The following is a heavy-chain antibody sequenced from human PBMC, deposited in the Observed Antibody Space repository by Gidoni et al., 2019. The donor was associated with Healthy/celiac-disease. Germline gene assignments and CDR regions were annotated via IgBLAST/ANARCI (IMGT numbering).Heavy chain of an antibody. CDR1: GFTFSSYA. CDR2: ISYDGSNK. D-gene: IGHD3-9*01. V-gene: IGHV3-30-3*01. J-gene: IGHJ5*02. CDR3: ARAEKLRYFDWFLGAHWFDP. Sequence: QVQLVESGGGVVQPGRSLRLSCAASGFTFSSYAMHWVRQAPGKGLEWVAVISYDGSNKYYADSVKGRFTISRDNSKNTLYLQMNSLRAEDTAVYYCARAEKLRYFDWFLGAHWFDPWGQGTLVTVSS.